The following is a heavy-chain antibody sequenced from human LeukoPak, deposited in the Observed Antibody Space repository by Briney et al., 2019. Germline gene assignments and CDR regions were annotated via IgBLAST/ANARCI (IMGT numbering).Heavy chain of an antibody. CDR3: ARGITMVRGAYDY. Sequence: GGSLRLSCAASGFTFSSYWMSWVRQAPGKGLEWVANINQDGSEKFYVDSLKGRFTISRDNAKNSLYLQMNSLRAEDTAVYYCARGITMVRGAYDYWGQGTLVTVSS. D-gene: IGHD3-10*01. CDR1: GFTFSSYW. V-gene: IGHV3-7*03. J-gene: IGHJ4*02. CDR2: INQDGSEK.